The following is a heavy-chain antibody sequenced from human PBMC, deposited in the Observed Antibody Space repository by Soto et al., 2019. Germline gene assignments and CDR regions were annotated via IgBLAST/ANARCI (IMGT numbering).Heavy chain of an antibody. CDR3: ARSATSPYYDCGSGYYTIDAFDI. V-gene: IGHV1-8*01. CDR1: GYTFTSYD. Sequence: ASVKVSCKASGYTFTSYDINWVRQATGQGLEWMGWMNPNSGNTGYAQKFQGRVTMTRNTSISTAYMELSSLRSEDTAVYYCARSATSPYYDCGSGYYTIDAFDIWGQGTMVNVSS. D-gene: IGHD3-3*01. J-gene: IGHJ3*02. CDR2: MNPNSGNT.